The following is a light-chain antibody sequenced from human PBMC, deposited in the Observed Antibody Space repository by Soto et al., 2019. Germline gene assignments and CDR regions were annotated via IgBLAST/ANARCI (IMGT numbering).Light chain of an antibody. J-gene: IGKJ3*01. CDR2: AAS. CDR3: QQYNSFPFT. V-gene: IGKV1-16*02. CDR1: QDIGKY. Sequence: DIQMTQSPSSLSASVGDRVTVTCRASQDIGKYLAWFQQKPGKAPKSLIYAASSLLSGVPSHFSGSRSGTNFTLTIKSLQPEDFATYYCQQYNSFPFTFGPGTTVDIK.